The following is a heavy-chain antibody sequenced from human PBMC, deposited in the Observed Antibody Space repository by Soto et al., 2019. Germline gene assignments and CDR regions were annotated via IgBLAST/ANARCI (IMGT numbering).Heavy chain of an antibody. V-gene: IGHV1-3*01. CDR1: GYTFTSYG. Sequence: ASVKVSCKASGYTFTSYGMQWVRQAPGQRLEWMGWINAGNSNTKYSQKFQGRVSITRDTSANTDYMELSSLRSEDTAVYYCAREHSSSRYFDYWGPGTLVTVSS. CDR3: AREHSSSRYFDY. CDR2: INAGNSNT. D-gene: IGHD6-13*01. J-gene: IGHJ4*02.